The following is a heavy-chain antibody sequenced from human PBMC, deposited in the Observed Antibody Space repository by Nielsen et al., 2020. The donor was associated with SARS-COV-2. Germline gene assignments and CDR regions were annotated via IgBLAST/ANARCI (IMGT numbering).Heavy chain of an antibody. D-gene: IGHD1-7*01. CDR1: GFTFSRFA. CDR2: ISYDGSN. V-gene: IGHV3-30*04. CDR3: AREQGRSGNYEVHYYGMDV. J-gene: IGHJ6*02. Sequence: GESLKISCAASGFTFSRFAMHWVRQAPGKGLEWLTIISYDGSNKYADSVKGRFTISRDNAKNSLYLQMNSLRAEDTAVYYCAREQGRSGNYEVHYYGMDVWGQGTTVTVSS.